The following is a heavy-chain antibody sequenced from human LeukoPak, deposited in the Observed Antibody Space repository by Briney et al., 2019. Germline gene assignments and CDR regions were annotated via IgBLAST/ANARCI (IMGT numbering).Heavy chain of an antibody. D-gene: IGHD3-10*01. CDR2: FDPEDGET. J-gene: IGHJ6*02. Sequence: ASVKVSCKVSGYTLSELSTHWVRQAPGKGLEWMGGFDPEDGETIYAQKFQSRVTMTEDTSTDTGYMELSSLRFEDTAVYYCATDQRGAGLGFVYGSGSFNGLDVWGQGTTVTVSS. CDR1: GYTLSELS. CDR3: ATDQRGAGLGFVYGSGSFNGLDV. V-gene: IGHV1-24*01.